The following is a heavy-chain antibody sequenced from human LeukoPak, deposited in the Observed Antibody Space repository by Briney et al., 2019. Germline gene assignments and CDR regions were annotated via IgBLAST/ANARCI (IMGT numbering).Heavy chain of an antibody. Sequence: ASVKVSCKASGYTFTSYGISWVRQAPGQGLEWMGWISAYNGNTNYAQKLQGRVTMTTDTSTSTAYMELRSLRSDDTAVYYCARSKYSPNYDFWSGYWTPPSVPYYFDYWGQGTLVTVSS. J-gene: IGHJ4*02. D-gene: IGHD3-3*01. V-gene: IGHV1-18*01. CDR3: ARSKYSPNYDFWSGYWTPPSVPYYFDY. CDR1: GYTFTSYG. CDR2: ISAYNGNT.